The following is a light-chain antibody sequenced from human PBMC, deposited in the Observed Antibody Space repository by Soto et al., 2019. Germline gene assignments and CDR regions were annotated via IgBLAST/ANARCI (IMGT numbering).Light chain of an antibody. CDR1: QSVSSK. Sequence: EIVMTQSPATLSVSPGERAALSCRASQSVSSKLAWYRQRPGQAPRLVIYDTSTRATGVPARFSGSGSGTEFTLTLSSLQSQDFGVYYCQHYNDWFSITFGQGTRLEIK. CDR3: QHYNDWFSIT. J-gene: IGKJ5*01. CDR2: DTS. V-gene: IGKV3-15*01.